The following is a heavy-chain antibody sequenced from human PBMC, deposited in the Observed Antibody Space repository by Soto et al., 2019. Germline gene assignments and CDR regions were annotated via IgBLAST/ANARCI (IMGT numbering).Heavy chain of an antibody. CDR1: GFSLGTYGVA. Sequence: QITLQESGPTVVKPTQTLTLTCTLSGFSLGTYGVAVAWIRQPPGKGLEWLGLVYWDDDKRYSPSLVSRLTIPTDSSKNQVVLTMTNMDPVDTSNYYCAHMGPRYCTNCARGRGLDAFDFWGQGTMVTVS. V-gene: IGHV2-5*02. D-gene: IGHD2-8*01. J-gene: IGHJ3*01. CDR3: AHMGPRYCTNCARGRGLDAFDF. CDR2: VYWDDDK.